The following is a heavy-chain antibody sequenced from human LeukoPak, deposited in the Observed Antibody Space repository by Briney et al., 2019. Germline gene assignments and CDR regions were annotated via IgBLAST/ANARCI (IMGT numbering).Heavy chain of an antibody. V-gene: IGHV4-59*01. CDR2: IYYSGST. Sequence: PSETLSLTCTVSGGSISSYYWSWIRQPPGKGLEWIGYIYYSGSTNYNPSLKSRVTISVDTSKNQFSLKLSSVTAADTAVYYCARVRRDGYPVWYYFDYWGQGTLVTVSS. CDR3: ARVRRDGYPVWYYFDY. CDR1: GGSISSYY. J-gene: IGHJ4*02. D-gene: IGHD5-24*01.